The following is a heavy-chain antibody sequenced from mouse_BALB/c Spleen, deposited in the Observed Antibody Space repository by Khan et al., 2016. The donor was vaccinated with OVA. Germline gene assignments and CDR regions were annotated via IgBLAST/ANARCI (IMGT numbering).Heavy chain of an antibody. Sequence: EVELVESGGGLVQPGGSRKLSCAASGFTFSSFGIHWVRQAPEKGLEGVAYLRSDTSIIYYADTVKGRVTISRDSPKNPLFLQMPSLRSDDTAMCYWALRIATGETYGWDDWGQGTAVTVSS. V-gene: IGHV5-17*02. D-gene: IGHD2-2*01. CDR1: GFTFSSFG. J-gene: IGHJ4*01. CDR3: ALRIATGETYGWDD. CDR2: LRSDTSII.